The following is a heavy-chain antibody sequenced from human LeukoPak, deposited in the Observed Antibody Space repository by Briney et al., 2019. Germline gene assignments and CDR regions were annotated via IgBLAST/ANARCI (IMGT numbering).Heavy chain of an antibody. CDR3: AKDQTYSGSYYRAVDY. V-gene: IGHV3-30*18. CDR1: GFTFSSYG. J-gene: IGHJ4*02. CDR2: ISYDGSNK. D-gene: IGHD1-26*01. Sequence: GGSLRLSCAASGFTFSSYGMHWVRQAPGKGLEWVAVISYDGSNKYYADSVKGRFTISRDNSKNTLYLQMNSLRAEDTAVHYCAKDQTYSGSYYRAVDYWGQGTLVTVSS.